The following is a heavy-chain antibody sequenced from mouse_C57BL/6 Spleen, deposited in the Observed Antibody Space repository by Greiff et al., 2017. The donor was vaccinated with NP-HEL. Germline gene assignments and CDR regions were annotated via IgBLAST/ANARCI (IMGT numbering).Heavy chain of an antibody. Sequence: EVQLQQSGPELVKPGASVKMSCKASGYTFTDYNMHWVKQSHGKSLEWIGYINPNNGGTSYNQKFKGKATLTVNKSSSTAYMELRSLTSEDSAVYYCERFGMVYYGNYAYFDYWGQGTTLTVSS. CDR1: GYTFTDYN. V-gene: IGHV1-22*01. CDR2: INPNNGGT. D-gene: IGHD2-1*01. J-gene: IGHJ2*01. CDR3: ERFGMVYYGNYAYFDY.